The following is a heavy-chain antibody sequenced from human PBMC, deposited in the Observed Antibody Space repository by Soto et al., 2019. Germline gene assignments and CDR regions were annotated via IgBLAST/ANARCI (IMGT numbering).Heavy chain of an antibody. CDR3: ARAYYYYDSRSLDY. Sequence: SETLSLTCAVYGGSFSGYYWSWIRQPPGKGLEWIGEINHSGSTNYNPSLKSRVTISVDTSKNQFSLKLSSVTAADTAVYYCARAYYYYDSRSLDYWGQGTLVTVSS. J-gene: IGHJ4*02. CDR1: GGSFSGYY. CDR2: INHSGST. D-gene: IGHD3-22*01. V-gene: IGHV4-34*01.